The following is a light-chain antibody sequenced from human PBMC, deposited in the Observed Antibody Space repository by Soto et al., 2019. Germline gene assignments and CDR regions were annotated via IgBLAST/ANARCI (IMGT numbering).Light chain of an antibody. Sequence: QSALTQPPSASGSLGQSVTISCTGTSGDIGAYKFVSWYQQHPGKAPKLMIYEVNKRPSGVPDRFSGSKFGNTASLTVSGLQAEDEADYYCNSFVGNTLIFGGGTKLTVL. CDR3: NSFVGNTLI. V-gene: IGLV2-8*01. CDR2: EVN. J-gene: IGLJ2*01. CDR1: SGDIGAYKF.